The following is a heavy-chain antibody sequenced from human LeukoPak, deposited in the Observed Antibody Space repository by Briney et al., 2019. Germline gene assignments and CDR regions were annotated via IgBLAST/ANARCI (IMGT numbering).Heavy chain of an antibody. CDR3: ARERGTVTTTFDY. Sequence: GASVKVSCKDSGGTFSSYAISWVRQAPGRGLEWMGRIIPIFGTANYAQKFQGRVTITTDESTSTAYMELSSLRSEDTAVYYCARERGTVTTTFDYWGQGTLVTVSS. D-gene: IGHD4-11*01. V-gene: IGHV1-69*05. CDR2: IIPIFGTA. J-gene: IGHJ4*02. CDR1: GGTFSSYA.